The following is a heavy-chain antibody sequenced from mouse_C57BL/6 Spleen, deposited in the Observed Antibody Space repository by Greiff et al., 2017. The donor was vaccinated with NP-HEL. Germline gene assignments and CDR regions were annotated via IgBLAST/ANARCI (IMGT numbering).Heavy chain of an antibody. D-gene: IGHD2-4*01. CDR2: IWSDGST. CDR1: GFSLTSYG. CDR3: ARQNYDLYYYAMDY. J-gene: IGHJ4*01. Sequence: VMLVESGPGLVAPSQSLSITCTVSGFSLTSYGVHWVRQPPGKGLEWLVVIWSDGSTTYNSAPKSSMSINKDNTKSQVYLKMNNLQTDDTAMYCCARQNYDLYYYAMDYWGQGTSVTVSS. V-gene: IGHV2-6-1*01.